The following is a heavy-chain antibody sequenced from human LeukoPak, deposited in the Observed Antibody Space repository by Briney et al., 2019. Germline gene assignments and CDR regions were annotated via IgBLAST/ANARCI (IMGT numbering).Heavy chain of an antibody. CDR2: INPNSGGT. J-gene: IGHJ5*02. CDR3: AREGGTGEATSYNWFDP. CDR1: GYTFTGYY. D-gene: IGHD7-27*01. Sequence: ASVKVSCKASGYTFTGYYMHWVRQAPGQGLEWMGWINPNSGGTNYAQKFQGRVTMTRDTSISTAYMELSRLRSDGTAVYYCAREGGTGEATSYNWFDPWGQGTLVTVSS. V-gene: IGHV1-2*02.